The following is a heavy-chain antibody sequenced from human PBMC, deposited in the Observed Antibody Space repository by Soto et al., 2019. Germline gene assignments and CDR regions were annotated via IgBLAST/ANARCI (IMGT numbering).Heavy chain of an antibody. CDR2: IIPIFGTA. V-gene: IGHV1-69*01. J-gene: IGHJ6*02. CDR1: GGTFSSYA. Sequence: QVQLVQSGAEVKKPGSSVKVSCKASGGTFSSYAISWVRQAPGQGLEWMGGIIPIFGTANYAQKFQGRVTITEDESTSTAYMELSSLRSEDTAVYYCARDLRRDGYNYHYYGMDVWGQGTTVTVSS. CDR3: ARDLRRDGYNYHYYGMDV. D-gene: IGHD5-12*01.